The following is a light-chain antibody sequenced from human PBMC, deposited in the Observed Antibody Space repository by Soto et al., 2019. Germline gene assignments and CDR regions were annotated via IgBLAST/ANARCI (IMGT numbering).Light chain of an antibody. CDR2: EVS. V-gene: IGLV2-8*01. CDR1: SSDVGGYNY. J-gene: IGLJ2*01. Sequence: QSALTQPPSASGSPGQSVTISCTGTSSDVGGYNYVSWYQQYPGKAPKLMIYEVSKRPSGVPDRFSGSKSGNTASLTVSGLQAEDEADYYCSSYAGSKNLGVFGGGTQLTVL. CDR3: SSYAGSKNLGV.